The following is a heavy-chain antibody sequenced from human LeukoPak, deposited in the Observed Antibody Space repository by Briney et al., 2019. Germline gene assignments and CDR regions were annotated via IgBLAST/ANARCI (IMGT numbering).Heavy chain of an antibody. D-gene: IGHD6-13*01. CDR2: IYYSGST. V-gene: IGHV4-39*07. Sequence: SETLSLTCTVSGGSISSSSYYWGWIRQPPGKGLEWIGSIYYSGSTYYNPSLKSRVTISVDTSKNQFSLKLSSVTAADTAVYYRARGTAAAGVYWGQGTLVTVSS. CDR1: GGSISSSSYY. CDR3: ARGTAAAGVY. J-gene: IGHJ4*02.